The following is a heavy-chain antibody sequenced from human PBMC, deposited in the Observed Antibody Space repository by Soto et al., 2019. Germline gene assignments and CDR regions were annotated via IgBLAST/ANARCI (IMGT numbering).Heavy chain of an antibody. D-gene: IGHD6-19*01. CDR1: GFTFSSYG. CDR2: VWYDGSNK. CDR3: ARDQGSG. V-gene: IGHV3-33*01. Sequence: QVQLVESGGGVVQPGRSLRLSCVASGFTFSSYGMHWVRQAPGKGLEWLAVVWYDGSNKYYADSVKGRFTISRDNSKSTLYLQMNSLRAEDTAVYYCARDQGSGWGQGTLVTVSS. J-gene: IGHJ4*02.